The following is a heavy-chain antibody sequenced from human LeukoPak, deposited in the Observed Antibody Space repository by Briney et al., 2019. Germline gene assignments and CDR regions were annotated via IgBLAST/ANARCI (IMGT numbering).Heavy chain of an antibody. CDR2: IGYRGGSI. V-gene: IGHV3-23*01. CDR3: ARDLGNKQWLVH. CDR1: GFTFSNYA. D-gene: IGHD6-19*01. J-gene: IGHJ4*02. Sequence: GGSLRLSCAASGFTFSNYAMSWVRQAPGKGLEWVSIIGYRGGSIYYANSVQGRFTISRDNSKNTLYLQMNSLRAEDTAVYYCARDLGNKQWLVHWGQGTLVTVSS.